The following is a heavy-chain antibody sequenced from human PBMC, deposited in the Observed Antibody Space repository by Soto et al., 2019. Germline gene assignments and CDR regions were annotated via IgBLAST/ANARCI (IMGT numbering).Heavy chain of an antibody. J-gene: IGHJ4*02. Sequence: TQSLTCPVSGGYISSGEYYWSWIRQPPGKGLEWIGYIYYSGSTYYNPSLKSRVTISVDTSKNQFSLKLSSVTAADTAVYYCASYYYDRRGSGNGGQVTMVTV. D-gene: IGHD3-22*01. V-gene: IGHV4-30-4*01. CDR1: GGYISSGEYY. CDR3: ASYYYDRRGSGN. CDR2: IYYSGST.